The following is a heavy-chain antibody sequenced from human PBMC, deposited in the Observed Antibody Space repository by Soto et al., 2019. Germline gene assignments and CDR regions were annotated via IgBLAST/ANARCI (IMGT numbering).Heavy chain of an antibody. V-gene: IGHV4-34*01. CDR1: GGSFSGYY. J-gene: IGHJ4*02. Sequence: SETLSLTCAVYGGSFSGYYWSWIRQPPGKGLEWIGEINHSGSTNYNPSLKSRVTISVDTSKNQFSLKLSSVTAADTAVYYCARGEGGVPAACFGYWGQGTLVTVSS. D-gene: IGHD2-2*01. CDR2: INHSGST. CDR3: ARGEGGVPAACFGY.